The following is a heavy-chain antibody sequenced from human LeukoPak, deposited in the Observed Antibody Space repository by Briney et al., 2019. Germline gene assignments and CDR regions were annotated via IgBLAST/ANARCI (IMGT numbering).Heavy chain of an antibody. D-gene: IGHD3-9*01. CDR3: AGEANDILTGDYSDYYYYGLDV. CDR2: ISSSSGYI. J-gene: IGHJ6*02. V-gene: IGHV3-21*01. CDR1: GFTLSTYA. Sequence: PGESLRLSCAASGFTLSTYAMNWVRQAPGKGLEWVSCISSSSGYIYYADSVKGRFTISRDNAKNSLFLQMNSLRAEDTAVYYCAGEANDILTGDYSDYYYYGLDVWGQGTTVTVSS.